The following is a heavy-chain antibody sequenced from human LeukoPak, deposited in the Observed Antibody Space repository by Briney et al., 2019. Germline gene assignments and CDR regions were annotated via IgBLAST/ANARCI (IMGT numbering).Heavy chain of an antibody. CDR2: ISSSSSAI. J-gene: IGHJ6*02. CDR1: GFTFSSYS. CDR3: ARDLCSSTICYTNYYYYGMDV. D-gene: IGHD2-2*02. V-gene: IGHV3-48*02. Sequence: GGSLRLSCAASGFTFSSYSMNWVRQAPGKGLEWVSYISSSSSAISYADSVKGRFTISRDNAKNSLCLQMNSLRDEDTAVYYCARDLCSSTICYTNYYYYGMDVWGQGTTATVSS.